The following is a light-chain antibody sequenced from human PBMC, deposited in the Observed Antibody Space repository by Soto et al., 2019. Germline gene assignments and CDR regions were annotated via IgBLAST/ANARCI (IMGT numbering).Light chain of an antibody. CDR3: QQYNNWPPIT. CDR1: QSVSSN. J-gene: IGKJ5*01. V-gene: IGKV3-15*01. CDR2: GAS. Sequence: MTQSPSTLSGSVGDRVTITCRASQSVSSNLAWYQQKPGQAPRLLIYGASTRATGIPARFSGSGSGTEFTLTISSLQSEDFAVYYCQQYNNWPPITFGQGTRLEIK.